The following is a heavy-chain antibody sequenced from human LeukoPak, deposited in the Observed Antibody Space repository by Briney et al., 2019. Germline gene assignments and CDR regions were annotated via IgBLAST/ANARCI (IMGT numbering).Heavy chain of an antibody. J-gene: IGHJ4*02. CDR1: GDFTRNGHW. D-gene: IGHD7-27*01. V-gene: IGHV4-4*02. CDR2: IFHSEST. CDR3: ARNRDWGFDY. Sequence: SETLSLTCAVSGDFTRNGHWWTWVRQPPGKGLEWIGEIFHSESTNCNPSLKSRVTISVDKSKNQFSLKLTSVTAADTAVYYCARNRDWGFDYWGQGTLVTVSS.